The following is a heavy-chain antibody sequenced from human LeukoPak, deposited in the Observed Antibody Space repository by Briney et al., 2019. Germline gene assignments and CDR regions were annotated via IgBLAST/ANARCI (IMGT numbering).Heavy chain of an antibody. CDR2: IKQDGSEK. V-gene: IGHV3-7*01. Sequence: GGSLRLSCAASGFTFSGYWMSWVRQAPGKGLEWVANIKQDGSEKYYVDSVKGRFTISRDNAKNSLYLQMNSLRAEDTAVYYCARDLYYDFWSGYYQYYYGMDVWGQGTTVTVSS. CDR3: ARDLYYDFWSGYYQYYYGMDV. J-gene: IGHJ6*02. D-gene: IGHD3-3*01. CDR1: GFTFSGYW.